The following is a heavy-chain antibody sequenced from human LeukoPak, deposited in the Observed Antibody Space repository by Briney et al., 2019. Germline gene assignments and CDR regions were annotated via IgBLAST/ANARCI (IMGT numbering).Heavy chain of an antibody. V-gene: IGHV4-59*01. CDR3: AREGSSSSWDY. Sequence: SETLSLTCTVSGGSISSYYWSWIRQPPGKGLEWIGYIYYSGTTNYNPSLKSRVTISVDTSKNQFSLKLSSVTAADTAVYYCAREGSSSSWDYWGQGTLVTVSS. CDR1: GGSISSYY. D-gene: IGHD6-13*01. J-gene: IGHJ4*02. CDR2: IYYSGTT.